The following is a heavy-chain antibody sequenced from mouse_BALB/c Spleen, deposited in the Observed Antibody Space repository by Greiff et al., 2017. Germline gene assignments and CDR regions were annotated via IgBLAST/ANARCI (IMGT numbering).Heavy chain of an antibody. CDR1: GYTFTSYW. CDR3: TRSYYYGSSYGYAMDY. Sequence: QVQLQQPGAELVKPGASVKMSCKASGYTFTSYWMHWVKQRPGQGLEWIGTIDPSDSYTSYNQKFKGKATLTVDTSSSTAYMQLSSLNSEDSAVYYCTRSYYYGSSYGYAMDYWGQGTSVTVSS. V-gene: IGHV1S127*01. J-gene: IGHJ4*01. CDR2: IDPSDSYT. D-gene: IGHD1-1*01.